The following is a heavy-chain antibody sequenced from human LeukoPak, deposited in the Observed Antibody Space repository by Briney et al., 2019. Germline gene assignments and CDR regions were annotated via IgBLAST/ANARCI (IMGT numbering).Heavy chain of an antibody. D-gene: IGHD1-1*01. Sequence: PSETLSLTCSVSSDSISSTSGTYFWGWIRQPAGKGLEWIGRINTSGSTNYNPSLKSRVTMSVDTPKNQFSLKVTPVTAADTAVYYCARYRLGWFDPWGQGTLVTVSS. CDR2: INTSGST. J-gene: IGHJ5*02. V-gene: IGHV4-61*02. CDR1: SDSISSTSGTYF. CDR3: ARYRLGWFDP.